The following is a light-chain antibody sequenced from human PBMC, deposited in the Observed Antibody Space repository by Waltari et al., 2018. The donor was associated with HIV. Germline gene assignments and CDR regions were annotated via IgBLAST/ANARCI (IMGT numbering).Light chain of an antibody. CDR1: SSDVGGYIY. V-gene: IGLV2-14*01. CDR3: SSYTSSSTPWV. CDR2: DVS. J-gene: IGLJ3*02. Sequence: QSALTQPASVSGSPGQSITISCTGTSSDVGGYIYVSWYQQHPGKAPKLMIYDVSKRPSGFSSRFSGAKSGNTASLTISGLQAEDEADYYCSSYTSSSTPWVFGGGTKLTVL.